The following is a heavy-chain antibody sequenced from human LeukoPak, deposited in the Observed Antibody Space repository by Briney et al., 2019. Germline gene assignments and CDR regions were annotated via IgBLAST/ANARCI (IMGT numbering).Heavy chain of an antibody. CDR1: GGTFSSYA. J-gene: IGHJ3*02. Sequence: SVKVSCKASGGTFSSYAISWVRQAPGQGLKWMGGIIPIFGTANYAQKFQGRVTITADESTSTAYMELSSLRSEDTAVYYCARDLKYCSSTSCFDAFDIWGQGTMVTVSS. V-gene: IGHV1-69*13. CDR3: ARDLKYCSSTSCFDAFDI. D-gene: IGHD2-2*01. CDR2: IIPIFGTA.